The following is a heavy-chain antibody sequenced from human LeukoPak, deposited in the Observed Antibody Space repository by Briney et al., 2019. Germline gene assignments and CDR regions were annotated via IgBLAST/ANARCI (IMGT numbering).Heavy chain of an antibody. D-gene: IGHD1-1*01. J-gene: IGHJ4*02. Sequence: PSQNLSLTCTVSGGSISSYYWSWIRQPPGQGLEWIGYIYYSGTTNYNPSLKSRVTISVDTSKNQFSLKLTSVTAADTAVYYCTSWRSGYFDYWGQGTLVTVSS. V-gene: IGHV4-59*01. CDR2: IYYSGTT. CDR3: TSWRSGYFDY. CDR1: GGSISSYY.